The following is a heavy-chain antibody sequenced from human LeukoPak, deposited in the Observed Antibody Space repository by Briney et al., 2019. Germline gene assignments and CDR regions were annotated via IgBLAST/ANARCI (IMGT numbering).Heavy chain of an antibody. CDR3: ARVGNTIFGVVIGDAFDI. CDR2: INHSGST. D-gene: IGHD3-3*01. CDR1: GGSFSGYY. Sequence: PSETLSLTCAVHGGSFSGYYWSWIRQPPGKGLEWIGEINHSGSTNYNPSLKSRVTISVDTSKNQFSLNLNSVTAADTAVYYCARVGNTIFGVVIGDAFDIWGQGAMVTVSS. V-gene: IGHV4-34*01. J-gene: IGHJ3*02.